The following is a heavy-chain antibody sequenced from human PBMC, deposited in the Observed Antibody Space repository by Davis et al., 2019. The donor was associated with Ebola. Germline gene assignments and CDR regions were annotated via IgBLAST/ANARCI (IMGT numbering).Heavy chain of an antibody. J-gene: IGHJ5*02. Sequence: ASVKVSCKASGYTFTSYAMHWVRQAPGQRLEWMGWINAGNGNTKYSQKLQGRVTMTTDTSTSTAYMELRSLRSDDTAVYYCARGSTMVRGEGWFDPWGQGTLVTVSS. CDR2: INAGNGNT. CDR3: ARGSTMVRGEGWFDP. CDR1: GYTFTSYA. D-gene: IGHD3-10*01. V-gene: IGHV1-3*01.